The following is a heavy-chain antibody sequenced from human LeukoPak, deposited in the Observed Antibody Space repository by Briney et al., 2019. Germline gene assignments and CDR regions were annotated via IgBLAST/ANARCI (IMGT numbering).Heavy chain of an antibody. V-gene: IGHV4-59*08. D-gene: IGHD4-17*01. CDR1: GGSISSYY. J-gene: IGHJ4*02. CDR2: IYYSGST. CDR3: ARLRLPYGDRELDY. Sequence: SETLSLTCTVSGGSISSYYWSWIRQPPGKGLEWIGYIYYSGSTNYNPSLKSRVTISVDTSKNQFSLKLSSVSAADTAVYYCARLRLPYGDRELDYWGQGTPVTVSS.